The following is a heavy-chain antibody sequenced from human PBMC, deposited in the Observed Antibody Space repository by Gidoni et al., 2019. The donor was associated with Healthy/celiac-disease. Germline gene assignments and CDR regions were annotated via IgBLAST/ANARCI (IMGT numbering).Heavy chain of an antibody. Sequence: QLQLQESGPGLVKPSETLSLTCTVSGGSISSSSYYWGWIRQPPGKGLEWIGSIYYSGSTYYNPPLKSRVTISVDTSKNQFSLKLSSVTAADTAVYYCARDSAPRGYYNYYGMGVWGQGTTVTVSS. CDR1: GGSISSSSYY. CDR2: IYYSGST. CDR3: ARDSAPRGYYNYYGMGV. V-gene: IGHV4-39*07. J-gene: IGHJ6*02. D-gene: IGHD1-26*01.